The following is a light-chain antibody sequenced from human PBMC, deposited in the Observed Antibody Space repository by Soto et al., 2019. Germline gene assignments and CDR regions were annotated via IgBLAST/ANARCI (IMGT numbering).Light chain of an antibody. J-gene: IGKJ2*01. CDR1: QSVTGTY. CDR2: GAS. V-gene: IGKV3-20*01. CDR3: QQYGSPPRT. Sequence: EVVLTQSPGTRSLSPGERATLSCRASQSVTGTYLAWYQQRPGQAPRLLVYGASTRVTGIPDRFSGSGSGTDFTLTVSRLEPEDFAVYYCQQYGSPPRTFGQGTKLEIK.